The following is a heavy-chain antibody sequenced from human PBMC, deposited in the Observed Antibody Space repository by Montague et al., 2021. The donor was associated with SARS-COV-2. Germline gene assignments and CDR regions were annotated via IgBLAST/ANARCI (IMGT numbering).Heavy chain of an antibody. CDR2: IYYSGST. CDR3: ARQGDQLLLEYWFDP. J-gene: IGHJ5*02. D-gene: IGHD2-2*01. CDR1: GGSISSSSYY. Sequence: SETLSLTCTASGGSISSSSYYWGWIRQPPGEGLEWIGSIYYSGSTYYNPSLKSRVTISVDTSKNQFSLKLSSVTAADTAVYYCARQGDQLLLEYWFDPWGQGTLVTVSS. V-gene: IGHV4-39*01.